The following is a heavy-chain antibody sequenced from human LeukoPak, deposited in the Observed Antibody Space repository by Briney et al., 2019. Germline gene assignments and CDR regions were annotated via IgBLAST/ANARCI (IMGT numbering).Heavy chain of an antibody. CDR1: GFTFGNYA. V-gene: IGHV3-33*06. CDR3: AKDPVAAAGTFYYMAV. CDR2: IWNGGRNK. Sequence: GGSLRLSCAASGFTFGNYALHWVRQAPGKGLEWVVVIWNGGRNKYYADSVKGRFTISRDNSKNTLYLQMNSLRPDDTGIYYCAKDPVAAAGTFYYMAVWGTGTTVTVSS. D-gene: IGHD6-13*01. J-gene: IGHJ6*03.